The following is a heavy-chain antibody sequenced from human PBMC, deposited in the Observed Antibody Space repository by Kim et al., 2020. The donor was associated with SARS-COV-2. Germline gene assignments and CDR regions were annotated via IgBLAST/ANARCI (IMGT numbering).Heavy chain of an antibody. D-gene: IGHD2-2*01. CDR3: ARGWVEYQLLSGSNLRERGHPMQQYDYGMDV. J-gene: IGHJ6*02. CDR2: INHSGST. Sequence: SETLSLTCAVYGGSFSGYYWSWIRQPPGKGLEWIGEINHSGSTNYNPSLKSRVTISVDTSKNQFSLKLSSVTAADTAVYYCARGWVEYQLLSGSNLRERGHPMQQYDYGMDVWGQGTTVTVSS. CDR1: GGSFSGYY. V-gene: IGHV4-34*01.